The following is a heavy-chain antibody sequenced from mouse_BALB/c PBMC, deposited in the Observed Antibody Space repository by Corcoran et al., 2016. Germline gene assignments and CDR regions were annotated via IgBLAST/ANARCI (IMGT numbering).Heavy chain of an antibody. V-gene: IGHV1-9*01. Sequence: QVRLHQTGAEQMKSPASVKISCKATGYTFRSYWIEWVKQRPGHGLEWIGEISPRSGSSNHNEKFKGKATFAADTSANTAYMQLRSLTYEDSAVYYCGRFLDWFSDVSGAGTTVTVSS. CDR2: ISPRSGSS. CDR1: GYTFRSYW. J-gene: IGHJ1*01. CDR3: GRFLDWFSDV.